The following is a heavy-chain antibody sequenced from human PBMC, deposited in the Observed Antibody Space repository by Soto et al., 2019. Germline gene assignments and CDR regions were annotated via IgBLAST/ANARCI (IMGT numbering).Heavy chain of an antibody. Sequence: QVQLQQWGAGLLKPSETLSLTCAVYGGSFTGYYWPWIRQTPGKGLEWIGKINYRGSTYYNPSLERRISMAVDTSKNQFSLELSSVTAADTAVYFCLRGQRHRITIFEVVMRSYGYGMDVWGQGTTVTVSS. CDR2: INYRGST. D-gene: IGHD3-3*01. CDR3: LRGQRHRITIFEVVMRSYGYGMDV. V-gene: IGHV4-34*01. J-gene: IGHJ6*02. CDR1: GGSFTGYY.